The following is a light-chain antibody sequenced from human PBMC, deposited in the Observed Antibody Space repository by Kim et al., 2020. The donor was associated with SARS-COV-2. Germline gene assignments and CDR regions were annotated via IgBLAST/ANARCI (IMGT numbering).Light chain of an antibody. J-gene: IGKJ1*01. CDR3: LQYNSHWT. CDR1: QSVSVW. V-gene: IGKV1-5*03. CDR2: KSS. Sequence: SASVGDRVTITCLASQSVSVWLAWYQQKPGKAPKVLIYKSSYLQSGVPSRFSGSGSGTEFTFTISSLQPDDFATYYCLQYNSHWTFGQGTKVDIK.